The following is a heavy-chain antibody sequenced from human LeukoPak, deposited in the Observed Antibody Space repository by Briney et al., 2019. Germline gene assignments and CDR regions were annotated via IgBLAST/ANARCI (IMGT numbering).Heavy chain of an antibody. J-gene: IGHJ3*02. CDR3: ARGGLSDAFDI. CDR2: IIPIFGTA. V-gene: IGHV1-69*05. Sequence: ASVKVSCKASGGTFSSYAISWVRQAPGQGLEWMGGIIPIFGTANYARKFQGRVTITTDESTSTAYMELSSLRSEDTAVYYCARGGLSDAFDIWGQGTMVTVSS. D-gene: IGHD3-16*01. CDR1: GGTFSSYA.